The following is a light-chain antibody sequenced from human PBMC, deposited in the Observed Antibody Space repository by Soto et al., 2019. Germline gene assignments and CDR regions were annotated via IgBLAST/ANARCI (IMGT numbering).Light chain of an antibody. CDR1: QSISRY. J-gene: IGKJ1*01. CDR3: QQYGSSPPT. CDR2: GAS. Sequence: VWTHTPNTLSLSPGERTPLSLRASQSISRYLAWYQQKPGQGPRLLIYGASSRATGTPDRFSGSGSGTDFTLTINRLEPEDFALYYCQQYGSSPPTFGQGTKVDI. V-gene: IGKV3-20*01.